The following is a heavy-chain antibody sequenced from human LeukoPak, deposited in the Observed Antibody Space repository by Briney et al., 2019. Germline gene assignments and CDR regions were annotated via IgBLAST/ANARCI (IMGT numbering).Heavy chain of an antibody. CDR3: AKVGGSGYYSY. D-gene: IGHD3-22*01. V-gene: IGHV3-7*03. J-gene: IGHJ4*02. CDR2: IKQDGSEK. Sequence: GGSLRLSCAASGFTFSSYWMSWVRQAPGKGLEWVANIKQDGSEKYYVDSVKGRFTISRDNSKNTLYLQMNSLRAEDTAVYYCAKVGGSGYYSYWGQGTLVTVSS. CDR1: GFTFSSYW.